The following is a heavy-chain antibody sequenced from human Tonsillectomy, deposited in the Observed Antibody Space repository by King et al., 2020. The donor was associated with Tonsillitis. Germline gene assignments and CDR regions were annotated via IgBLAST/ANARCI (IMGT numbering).Heavy chain of an antibody. CDR2: IYYSGST. D-gene: IGHD3-22*01. CDR1: GGSISSYY. V-gene: IGHV4-59*01. Sequence: QLQESGPGLVKPSETLSLTCTVSGGSISSYYCSWIRQPPGKGLELIGYIYYSGSTNYNPSLKGRVPISVDTSKNQFSLKLSSVPAADTAVYYCSRAGDYYDSSGYYGSYYFDYWGQGTLATVSS. J-gene: IGHJ4*02. CDR3: SRAGDYYDSSGYYGSYYFDY.